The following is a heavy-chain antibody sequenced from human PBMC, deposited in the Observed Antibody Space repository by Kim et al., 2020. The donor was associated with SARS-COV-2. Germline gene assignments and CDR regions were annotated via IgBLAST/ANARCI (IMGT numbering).Heavy chain of an antibody. CDR3: VREGWETYYYYYGMDV. V-gene: IGHV3-15*01. D-gene: IGHD1-26*01. CDR1: GFTFSNAW. CDR2: IKSKTDGGTT. J-gene: IGHJ6*02. Sequence: GGSLRLSCAASGFTFSNAWMSWVRQAPGKGLEWVGRIKSKTDGGTTDYAAPVKGRFTISRDDSKNTLYLQMNSLKTEDTAVYYCVREGWETYYYYYGMDVWGQGTTVTVSS.